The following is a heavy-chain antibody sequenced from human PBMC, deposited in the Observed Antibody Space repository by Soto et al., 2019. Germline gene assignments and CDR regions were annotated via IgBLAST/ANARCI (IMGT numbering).Heavy chain of an antibody. V-gene: IGHV4-34*01. D-gene: IGHD2-15*01. CDR2: INHSGST. CDR1: GGSFSGYY. Sequence: SETLSLTCAVYGGSFSGYYWSWIRQPPGKGLEWIGEINHSGSTNYNPSLKSRVTISVDTSKNQFSLKLSSVTAADTAVYYCARGGIVVVVAATPTVYFDYWGQGTLITVSS. J-gene: IGHJ4*02. CDR3: ARGGIVVVVAATPTVYFDY.